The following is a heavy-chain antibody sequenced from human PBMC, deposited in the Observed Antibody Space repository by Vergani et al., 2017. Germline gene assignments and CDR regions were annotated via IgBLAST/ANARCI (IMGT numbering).Heavy chain of an antibody. J-gene: IGHJ4*02. D-gene: IGHD3-10*01. V-gene: IGHV4-39*01. Sequence: QLQLQESGPGLVKPSETLSLTCTVSGGSISSSSYYWGWIRQPPGKGLEWIGSIYYSGSTYYNPSLKRRVTISVDTFKNQFSLKLSSVTAADTAVYYCAGHFPAYYYGSGSSSFDYWGQGTLVTVSS. CDR1: GGSISSSSYY. CDR2: IYYSGST. CDR3: AGHFPAYYYGSGSSSFDY.